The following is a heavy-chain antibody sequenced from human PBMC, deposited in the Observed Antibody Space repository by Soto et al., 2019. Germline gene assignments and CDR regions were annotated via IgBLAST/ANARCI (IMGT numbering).Heavy chain of an antibody. J-gene: IGHJ6*02. CDR3: ARDLPMVRGVIITVCDTYGMDV. CDR1: GFTFSSYA. D-gene: IGHD3-10*01. V-gene: IGHV3-30-3*01. CDR2: ISYDGSNK. Sequence: QVQLVESGGGVVQPGRSLRLSCAASGFTFSSYAMHWVRQAPGKGLEWVAVISYDGSNKYYADSVKGRFTISRDNSKNTLYLQMNSLRAEDTAVYYCARDLPMVRGVIITVCDTYGMDVWGQGTTVTVSS.